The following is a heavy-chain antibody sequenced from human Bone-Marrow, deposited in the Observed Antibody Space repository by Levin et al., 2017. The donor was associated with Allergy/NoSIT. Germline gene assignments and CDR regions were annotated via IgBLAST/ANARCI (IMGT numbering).Heavy chain of an antibody. D-gene: IGHD2-15*01. J-gene: IGHJ4*02. Sequence: SCAASGFTFSNYWMSWVRQAPGKGPEWVANIKQDGSEIYYVDSVKGRFTISRDNAKKSLFLQMNSLRDEDSAMYYCARDKVTGSSLFDCWGQGTLVTVSS. CDR1: GFTFSNYW. CDR2: IKQDGSEI. CDR3: ARDKVTGSSLFDC. V-gene: IGHV3-7*01.